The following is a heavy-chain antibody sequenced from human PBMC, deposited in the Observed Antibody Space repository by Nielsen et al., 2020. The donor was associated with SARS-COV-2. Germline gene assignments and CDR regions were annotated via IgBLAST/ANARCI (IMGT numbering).Heavy chain of an antibody. CDR1: GYTFTSHW. D-gene: IGHD3-10*01. Sequence: GESLKISCKASGYTFTSHWIGWVRQMPGKGLEWMGIMYPGDSDIRYSPSFQGQVTISADESISTTYLQWSSLKASDTAMYYCAREGRDDSGTERHGMDVWGRGTTVTVSS. V-gene: IGHV5-51*01. J-gene: IGHJ6*02. CDR2: MYPGDSDI. CDR3: AREGRDDSGTERHGMDV.